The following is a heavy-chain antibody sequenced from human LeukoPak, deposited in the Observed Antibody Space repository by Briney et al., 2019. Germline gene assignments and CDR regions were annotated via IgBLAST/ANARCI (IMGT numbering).Heavy chain of an antibody. CDR3: AKDTTPGIAAAGY. J-gene: IGHJ4*02. CDR2: ISGYNGNT. V-gene: IGHV1-18*01. D-gene: IGHD6-13*01. Sequence: ASVTVSCKASGYTFSNYGINWVRQAPGQGLEWMGWISGYNGNTKYAHKLQGRVTMTTDTSTSTAYMELRSLRSDDTAVYYCAKDTTPGIAAAGYWGQGTLVTVSS. CDR1: GYTFSNYG.